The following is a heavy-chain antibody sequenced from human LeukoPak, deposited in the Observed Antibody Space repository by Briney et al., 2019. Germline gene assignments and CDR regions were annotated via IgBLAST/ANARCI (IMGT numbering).Heavy chain of an antibody. Sequence: GGSLRLSCAASGFTFSNYWMSWVRQAPGKGLEWVANIKEDGSEKYYVDSVKGRFSISRDNAKNSLYLQMNSLRAEDTALYYCASNWGSYPDCWGQGALVTVSS. CDR1: GFTFSNYW. D-gene: IGHD1-26*01. V-gene: IGHV3-7*01. CDR3: ASNWGSYPDC. J-gene: IGHJ4*02. CDR2: IKEDGSEK.